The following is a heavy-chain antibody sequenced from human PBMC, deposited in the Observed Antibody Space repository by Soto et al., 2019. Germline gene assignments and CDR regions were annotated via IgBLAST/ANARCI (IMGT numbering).Heavy chain of an antibody. D-gene: IGHD6-6*01. CDR2: LYYSGST. V-gene: IGHV4-30-4*01. Sequence: QVQLQESGPGLVKPSQTLSITCTVSGGSISSGDYYWSWMRQPPGKGLEWIGYLYYSGSTCYNPFLKSRVTISVDTSKNQFSLKLSSVTAADTAVYYCAISISARLFLAVEDVWGQGTTVTVSS. CDR1: GGSISSGDYY. CDR3: AISISARLFLAVEDV. J-gene: IGHJ6*02.